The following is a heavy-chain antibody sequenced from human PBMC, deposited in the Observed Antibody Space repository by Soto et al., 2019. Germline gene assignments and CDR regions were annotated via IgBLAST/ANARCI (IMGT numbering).Heavy chain of an antibody. D-gene: IGHD2-15*01. CDR1: GGTSSSYA. V-gene: IGHV1-69*13. Sequence: GASVKVSCKASGGTSSSYAISWVRQAPGQGLEWMGGIIPIFGTANYAQKFQGRVTITADESTSTAYMELSSLRSEDTAVYYCARGQHCSGGSCYLRGAFDIWGQGTMVTVSS. CDR3: ARGQHCSGGSCYLRGAFDI. CDR2: IIPIFGTA. J-gene: IGHJ3*02.